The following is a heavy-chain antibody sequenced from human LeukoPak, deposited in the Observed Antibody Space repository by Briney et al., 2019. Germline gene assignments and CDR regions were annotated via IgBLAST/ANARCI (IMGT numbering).Heavy chain of an antibody. CDR3: ARPAAGRDNWFDH. D-gene: IGHD6-13*01. Sequence: SVTVSCKASGGTFSSYAISWVRQAPGQGLEWMGRIIPILGIANYAQKFQGRVTITADKSTSTAYMELSSLRSEDTAVYYCARPAAGRDNWFDHWGQGTLVTVSS. CDR2: IIPILGIA. CDR1: GGTFSSYA. V-gene: IGHV1-69*04. J-gene: IGHJ5*02.